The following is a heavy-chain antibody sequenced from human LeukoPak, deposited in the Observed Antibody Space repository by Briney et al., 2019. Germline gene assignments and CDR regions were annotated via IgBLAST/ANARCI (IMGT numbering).Heavy chain of an antibody. Sequence: GGSLRLSCAASGFTFSNDWMHWVRQAPGKGLVWVSRINTDGSTTTYADSVKGRFTISKDNAKNTLYLQMNSLRVEDTAVYYCARGRGGSYHYWGQGTLVTVSS. CDR1: GFTFSNDW. V-gene: IGHV3-74*01. CDR3: ARGRGGSYHY. J-gene: IGHJ4*02. D-gene: IGHD1-26*01. CDR2: INTDGSTT.